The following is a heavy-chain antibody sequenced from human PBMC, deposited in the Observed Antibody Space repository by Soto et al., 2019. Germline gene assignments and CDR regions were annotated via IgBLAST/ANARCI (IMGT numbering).Heavy chain of an antibody. Sequence: QVQLVESGGGVVQPGRSLRLSCAASGFTFSSYGMHWVRQAPGKGLEWVALISYDGSNKYYADSVKGRFTISRDNSKNTLYLQMNSLRPEDTAMYYCAKGWATMTTVLNVYFDYWGQGTLVTVSS. CDR2: ISYDGSNK. CDR3: AKGWATMTTVLNVYFDY. D-gene: IGHD4-17*01. CDR1: GFTFSSYG. V-gene: IGHV3-30*18. J-gene: IGHJ4*02.